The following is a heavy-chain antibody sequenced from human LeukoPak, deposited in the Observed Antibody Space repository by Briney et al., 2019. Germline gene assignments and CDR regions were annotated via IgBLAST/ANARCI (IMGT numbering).Heavy chain of an antibody. CDR1: GFTFSSYA. V-gene: IGHV3-23*01. CDR3: ARDRDFLVFWSGS. J-gene: IGHJ5*02. Sequence: GGSLRLSCAASGFTFSSYAMSWVRQAPGKGLEWVSAISGSGGSTYYADSVKGRFTISRDNSKNTLYLQMNSLRAEDTAVYYCARDRDFLVFWSGSWGQGTLVTVSS. D-gene: IGHD3-3*01. CDR2: ISGSGGST.